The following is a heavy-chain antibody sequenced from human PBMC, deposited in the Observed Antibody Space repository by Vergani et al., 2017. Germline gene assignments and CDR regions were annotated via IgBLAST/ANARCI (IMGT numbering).Heavy chain of an antibody. V-gene: IGHV4-4*07. D-gene: IGHD6-19*01. CDR1: GGSISSYY. J-gene: IGHJ4*02. CDR3: AGSSSGWGDYYFDY. CDR2: IYTSGST. Sequence: QVQLQESGPGLVKPSETLSLTCTVSGGSISSYYWSWIRQPAGKGLEWIGRIYTSGSTNYNPSLKSRVTMSVDTSKNQFSLNLSSVTAADTAVYYCAGSSSGWGDYYFDYWGQGTLVTVSS.